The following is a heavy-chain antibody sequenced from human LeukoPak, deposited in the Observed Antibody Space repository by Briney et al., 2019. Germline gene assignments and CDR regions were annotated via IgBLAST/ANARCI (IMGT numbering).Heavy chain of an antibody. CDR2: IGIDSGNT. D-gene: IGHD3-10*01. J-gene: IGHJ4*02. Sequence: GGSLRLSCAASGFTFSDYSMNWVRQAPGKGLEWISYIGIDSGNTNYADSVKGRFTISRDNSKNTLYLQMNSLRAEDTAVYYCAKVDYYGSGSYGYWGQGTLVTVSS. CDR3: AKVDYYGSGSYGY. CDR1: GFTFSDYS. V-gene: IGHV3-48*01.